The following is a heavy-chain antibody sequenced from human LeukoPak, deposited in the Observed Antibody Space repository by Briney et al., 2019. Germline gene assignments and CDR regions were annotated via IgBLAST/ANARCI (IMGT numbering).Heavy chain of an antibody. CDR2: INPNPGGT. J-gene: IGHJ4*02. Sequence: GASVKVSCKASGYTFTAYFMHWVRQAPGQGLEWMGRINPNPGGTNYAQKFQGRVTMTRDTSLSTAYMELSRLRSDDTAVYYCARVSGYYYSDYWGQGTLVTVSS. V-gene: IGHV1-2*06. D-gene: IGHD3-22*01. CDR1: GYTFTAYF. CDR3: ARVSGYYYSDY.